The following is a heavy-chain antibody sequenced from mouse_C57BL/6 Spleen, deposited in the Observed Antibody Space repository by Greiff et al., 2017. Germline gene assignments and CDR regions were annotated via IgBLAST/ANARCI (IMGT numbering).Heavy chain of an antibody. CDR1: GYSITSGYY. D-gene: IGHD1-1*01. J-gene: IGHJ2*01. V-gene: IGHV3-6*01. CDR2: ISYDGSN. CDR3: ARDYYGSSLYY. Sequence: DVQLQESGPGLVKPSQSLSLTCSVTGYSITSGYYWNWIRQFPGNKLEWMGYISYDGSNNYNPSLKNRISITRDTSKNQFFLKLNSVTTEDTATYYCARDYYGSSLYYWGQGTTLTVSS.